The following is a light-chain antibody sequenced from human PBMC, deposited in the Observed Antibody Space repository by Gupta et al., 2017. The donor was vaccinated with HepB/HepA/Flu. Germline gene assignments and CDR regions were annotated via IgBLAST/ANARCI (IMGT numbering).Light chain of an antibody. J-gene: IGLJ2*01. CDR2: DNK. Sequence: QSVLTKPPSMYGAPGQRVTISCTGSTSNIGAGYDVHWYQHLPGTAPKLLIYDNKNRPSGVPDRFSGSKSGTSAYLAITGLQAEDEADYYGQSYDSSLSGSVFGGGTKLTVL. V-gene: IGLV1-40*01. CDR1: TSNIGAGYD. CDR3: QSYDSSLSGSV.